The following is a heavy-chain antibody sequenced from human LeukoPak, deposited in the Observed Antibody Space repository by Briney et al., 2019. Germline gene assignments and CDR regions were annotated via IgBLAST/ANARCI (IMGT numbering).Heavy chain of an antibody. Sequence: KPSETLSLTCSVSGGSISSSSYYWGWIRQPPGKGLEWIGSIYYSGSTYYNPSLKSRVTISVDTSKNQFSLKLSSVTAADTAVYYCAREYDFWSGHPPYYFDYWGQGTLVTVSS. D-gene: IGHD3-3*01. CDR1: GGSISSSSYY. V-gene: IGHV4-39*02. CDR2: IYYSGST. CDR3: AREYDFWSGHPPYYFDY. J-gene: IGHJ4*02.